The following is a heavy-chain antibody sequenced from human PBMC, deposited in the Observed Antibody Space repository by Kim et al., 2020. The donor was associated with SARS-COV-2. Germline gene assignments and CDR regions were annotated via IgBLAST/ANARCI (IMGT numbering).Heavy chain of an antibody. V-gene: IGHV1-69*13. CDR2: IIPIFGTA. CDR1: GGTFSSYA. CDR3: ARDLERSDPLESYGMDV. Sequence: SVKVSCKASGGTFSSYAISWVRQAPGQGLEWMGGIIPIFGTANYAQKFQGRVTITADESTSTAYMELSSLRSEDTAVYYCARDLERSDPLESYGMDVWGQGTTVTVSS. J-gene: IGHJ6*02.